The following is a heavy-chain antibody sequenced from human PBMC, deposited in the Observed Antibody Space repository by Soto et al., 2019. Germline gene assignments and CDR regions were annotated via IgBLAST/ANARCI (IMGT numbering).Heavy chain of an antibody. D-gene: IGHD2-2*03. V-gene: IGHV1-8*01. CDR3: ARGLDIVVVPAAINYYYYMDV. CDR2: MNPNSGNT. CDR1: GYTFTSYD. J-gene: IGHJ6*03. Sequence: ASVKVSCKASGYTFTSYDINWVRQATGQGLEWMGWMNPNSGNTGYAQKFQGRVTMTRNTSISTAYMELSSLRSEDTAVYYCARGLDIVVVPAAINYYYYMDVWGKGTTVTVSS.